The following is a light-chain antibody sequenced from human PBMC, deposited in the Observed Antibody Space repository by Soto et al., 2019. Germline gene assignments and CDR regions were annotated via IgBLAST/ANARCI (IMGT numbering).Light chain of an antibody. Sequence: QSVLPHPPSVSRAPGHRFTISFTGSISNIGAHYDVHWYQQLPGTAPKLLIYGNSNRPSGVPDRFSGSKSGTSASLGITGLQAEDEADYYCQSYDNSMSVYVFGTGTKVPVL. CDR1: ISNIGAHYD. CDR2: GNS. V-gene: IGLV1-40*01. J-gene: IGLJ1*01. CDR3: QSYDNSMSVYV.